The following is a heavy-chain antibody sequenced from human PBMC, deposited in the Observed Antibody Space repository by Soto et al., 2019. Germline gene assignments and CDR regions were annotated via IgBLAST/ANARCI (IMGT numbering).Heavy chain of an antibody. CDR3: ARAMGDWGTYYYYYGLDV. CDR2: IYYSGST. J-gene: IGHJ6*02. CDR1: GGSISSGGYY. Sequence: SETLSLTCTVSGGSISSGGYYWSWIRQHPGKGLEWIGYIYYSGSTYYNPSLKSRVTMSADTSKNKFSLNLSSVTAADTAIYYCARAMGDWGTYYYYYGLDVWGQGTTVTVSS. V-gene: IGHV4-31*03. D-gene: IGHD3-16*01.